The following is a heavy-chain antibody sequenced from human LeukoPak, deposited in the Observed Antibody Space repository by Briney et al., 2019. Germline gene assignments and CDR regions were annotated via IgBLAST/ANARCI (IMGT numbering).Heavy chain of an antibody. CDR3: ARDSQTTVLTALSL. CDR1: GGSISSYC. J-gene: IGHJ4*02. CDR2: IYYSGST. V-gene: IGHV4-59*01. Sequence: SETRSLTCTVAGGSISSYCWGWVRQPPGGGRGWVGYIYYSGSTNYNPSLKSRVTISVDTSKNQFSLKLSSVTAADTAVYYCARDSQTTVLTALSLWGQGTLVTVSS. D-gene: IGHD4-23*01.